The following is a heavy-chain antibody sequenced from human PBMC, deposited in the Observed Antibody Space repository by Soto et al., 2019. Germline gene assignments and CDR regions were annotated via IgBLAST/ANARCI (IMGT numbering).Heavy chain of an antibody. CDR2: INPNSGGT. Sequence: ASVKVSCKASGYTFTDYYMHWVRQAPGQGLEWMAWINPNSGGTNYAQNFQGRVTMTRDTSISTAYMELSGLRSDDTAVYYCARAIDNYDSSGYFLYFDYWGQGTLVTVSS. D-gene: IGHD3-22*01. J-gene: IGHJ4*02. V-gene: IGHV1-2*02. CDR1: GYTFTDYY. CDR3: ARAIDNYDSSGYFLYFDY.